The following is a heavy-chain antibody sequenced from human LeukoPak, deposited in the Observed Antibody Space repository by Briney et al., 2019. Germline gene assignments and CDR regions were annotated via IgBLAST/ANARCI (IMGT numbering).Heavy chain of an antibody. V-gene: IGHV3-64D*09. D-gene: IGHD3-16*01. J-gene: IGHJ4*02. CDR2: INSNGAST. CDR3: VKETFTVTSPFDY. Sequence: GGSLRLSCSASGFTFSSCAMHWVRQAPGKGLEYASAINSNGASTYYADSVKGRFTISRDNARNTVYLQMSSLRPEDTAVYYCVKETFTVTSPFDYWGQGTLVTASS. CDR1: GFTFSSCA.